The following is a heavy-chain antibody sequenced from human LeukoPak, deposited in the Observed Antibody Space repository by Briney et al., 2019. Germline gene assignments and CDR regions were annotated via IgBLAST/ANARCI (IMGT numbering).Heavy chain of an antibody. CDR2: INHSGST. D-gene: IGHD3-22*01. V-gene: IGHV4-34*01. CDR3: ARGVYDYYDSSGYYYPFDY. CDR1: GGSFSGYY. Sequence: SETLSLTCAVYGGSFSGYYWSWIRQPPGKGLEWIGEINHSGSTNYNPSLKSRVTISVDTSKNQFSLKLSSVTAADTAVYYCARGVYDYYDSSGYYYPFDYWGQGTLVTVSS. J-gene: IGHJ4*02.